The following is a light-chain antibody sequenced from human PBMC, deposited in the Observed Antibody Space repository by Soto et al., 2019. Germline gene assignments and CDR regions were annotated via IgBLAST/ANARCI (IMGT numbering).Light chain of an antibody. J-gene: IGKJ4*01. CDR3: QQSHSAPLT. CDR2: AAS. CDR1: HFISTY. V-gene: IGKV1-39*01. Sequence: DIQMTQSPSSLYASIGDSVTISCRASHFISTYLNWYQQKLGKAPKLLIYAASSLQRGVPSRFRGSGSGTDFTLTISNLQAEDFATYYCQQSHSAPLTCGGGTKVEIK.